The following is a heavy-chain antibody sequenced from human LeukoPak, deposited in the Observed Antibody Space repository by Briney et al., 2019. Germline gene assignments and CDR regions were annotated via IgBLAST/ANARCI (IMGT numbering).Heavy chain of an antibody. Sequence: SETLSLTCTISAASISSNNHHWGWIRQSPGKGLEWIVSIYSGRTFYYNPSLSSRVTISVVTSDQFTLQVNSVTAADTAVYYCVRHDGRGGATMGAFDSWGQGSLVTVSS. J-gene: IGHJ5*01. CDR2: IYSGRTF. V-gene: IGHV4-39*01. CDR1: AASISSNNHH. CDR3: VRHDGRGGATMGAFDS. D-gene: IGHD5-12*01.